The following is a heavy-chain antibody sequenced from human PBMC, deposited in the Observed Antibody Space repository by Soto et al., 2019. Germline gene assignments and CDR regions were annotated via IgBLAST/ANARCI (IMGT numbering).Heavy chain of an antibody. Sequence: QVQLVQSGAEVKKPGSSVKVSCKASGGTFSSYAISWVRQAPGQGLEWMGGIIPIFGTANYAQKFQGRVTITADESTSTAHMGLSSLRSEDKAVYYCARGGFTFYYDSSGYYPYDYWGQGTLVTVSS. V-gene: IGHV1-69*01. CDR1: GGTFSSYA. CDR3: ARGGFTFYYDSSGYYPYDY. D-gene: IGHD3-22*01. CDR2: IIPIFGTA. J-gene: IGHJ4*02.